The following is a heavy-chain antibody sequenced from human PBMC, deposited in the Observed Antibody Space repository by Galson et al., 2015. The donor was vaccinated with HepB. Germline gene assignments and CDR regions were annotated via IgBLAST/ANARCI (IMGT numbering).Heavy chain of an antibody. D-gene: IGHD6-25*01. J-gene: IGHJ1*01. V-gene: IGHV3-21*01. CDR1: GFTFSSYN. Sequence: SLRLSCAASGFTFSSYNMNWVRQAPGKGLEWVPSISSSSVYIYYADSVKGRFTISRDNAKNSMYLQMNSLRVEDTAVYYCARDRPPAFAAAASFQHWGQGTLVTVSS. CDR2: ISSSSVYI. CDR3: ARDRPPAFAAAASFQH.